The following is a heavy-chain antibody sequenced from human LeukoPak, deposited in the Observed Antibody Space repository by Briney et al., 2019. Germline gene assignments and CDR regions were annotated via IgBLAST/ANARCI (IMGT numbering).Heavy chain of an antibody. CDR1: GFNLSSYS. Sequence: PGGSLRLSCAASGFNLSSYSMSWLRQAPGKGLEWVSAISGSGGSTYYVDSVKGRFTISRDNYKNTLYLQMNSLRAEDTAVYYCAKAALIVGANYYYYMDVWGKGTTVTVSS. D-gene: IGHD1-26*01. CDR3: AKAALIVGANYYYYMDV. CDR2: ISGSGGST. V-gene: IGHV3-23*01. J-gene: IGHJ6*03.